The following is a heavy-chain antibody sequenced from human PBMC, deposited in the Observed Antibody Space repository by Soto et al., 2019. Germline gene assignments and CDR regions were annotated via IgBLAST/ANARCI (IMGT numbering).Heavy chain of an antibody. CDR1: GFTFRDYA. J-gene: IGHJ5*02. CDR2: IRSKAYGGTV. CDR3: STNYYDSRGYDNWFDP. Sequence: GGSMRLSCTASGFTFRDYAMSWFRQAPGKGLEWVGFIRSKAYGGTVVYAASVKGRFTISRDDSKSIAYLQMNSLKTEDTAVYYCSTNYYDSRGYDNWFDPWGQGTLVTVSS. V-gene: IGHV3-49*03. D-gene: IGHD3-22*01.